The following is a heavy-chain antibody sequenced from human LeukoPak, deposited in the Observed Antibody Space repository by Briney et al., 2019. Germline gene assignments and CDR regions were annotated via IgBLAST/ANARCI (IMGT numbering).Heavy chain of an antibody. V-gene: IGHV3-74*01. CDR1: GFTFSSYW. CDR3: ARGALARFGELLTNWFDP. Sequence: PGGSLRLSCAASGFTFSSYWMHWVRQAPGKGLVWVSRINSDGSSTSYADSVKGRFTISRDNAKNTLYLQMNSLRAEDTAVYYCARGALARFGELLTNWFDPWGQGTLVTVSS. CDR2: INSDGSST. D-gene: IGHD3-10*01. J-gene: IGHJ5*02.